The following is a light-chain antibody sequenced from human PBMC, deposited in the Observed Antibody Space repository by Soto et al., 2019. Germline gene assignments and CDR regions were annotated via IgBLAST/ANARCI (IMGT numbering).Light chain of an antibody. Sequence: GLTQSPATLSSSAGERATLSCRASQSVSRYLAWYQQKPGQAPRLLIYGASSRASGIPDRFSGSGSGTDFTLTINRLGPEDLAVYYGQQFDTSPYTFGQGTKLEIK. J-gene: IGKJ2*01. CDR3: QQFDTSPYT. CDR2: GAS. V-gene: IGKV3-20*01. CDR1: QSVSRY.